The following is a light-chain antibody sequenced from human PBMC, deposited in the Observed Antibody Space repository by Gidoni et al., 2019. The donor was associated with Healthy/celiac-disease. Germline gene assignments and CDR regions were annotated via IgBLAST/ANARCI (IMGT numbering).Light chain of an antibody. CDR1: SSNIGAGYD. V-gene: IGLV1-40*01. Sequence: QSVLTQPPSVSGAPGQRVPISCTGRSSNIGAGYDVHWYQQLPGTAPKLLIYGNSNRPSGVPDRFSGSKSGTSASLAITGLQAEDEADYYCQSYDSSLSVLYVFGTGTKVTVL. J-gene: IGLJ1*01. CDR3: QSYDSSLSVLYV. CDR2: GNS.